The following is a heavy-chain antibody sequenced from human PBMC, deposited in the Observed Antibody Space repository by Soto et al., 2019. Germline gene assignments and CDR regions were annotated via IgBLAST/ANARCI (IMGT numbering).Heavy chain of an antibody. D-gene: IGHD6-19*01. CDR1: GFTFSSYD. V-gene: IGHV3-13*01. CDR3: ARDRTGCPLSSGINDAFDI. Sequence: EVQLVESGGGLVQPGGSLRLSCAASGFTFSSYDMHWVRQATGKGLEWVSAIGTAGDTYYPGSVKGRFTISRENAKNSLYLQKNSLRAGDTAVYYCARDRTGCPLSSGINDAFDIWGQGTMVTVSS. CDR2: IGTAGDT. J-gene: IGHJ3*02.